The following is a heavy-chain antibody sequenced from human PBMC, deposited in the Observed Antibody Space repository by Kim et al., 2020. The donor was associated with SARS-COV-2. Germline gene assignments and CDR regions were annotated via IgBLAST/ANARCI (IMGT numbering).Heavy chain of an antibody. CDR3: AKAAEGSGGEGYFDY. J-gene: IGHJ4*02. Sequence: DPVKGRFTISREHAKTTLYLQMNSLRAEDTAVYYCAKAAEGSGGEGYFDYWGQGTLVTVSS. D-gene: IGHD2-15*01. V-gene: IGHV3-23*01.